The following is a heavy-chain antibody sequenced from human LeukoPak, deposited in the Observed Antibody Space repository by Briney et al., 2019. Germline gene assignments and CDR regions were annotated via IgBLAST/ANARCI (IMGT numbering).Heavy chain of an antibody. CDR2: ITGNGDNT. CDR1: GFTFSSYD. J-gene: IGHJ4*02. CDR3: ARVGGDYFDY. Sequence: GGALRLSCAASGFTFSSYDMTWVRQAPGKGLEYVSAITGNGDNTYYADSVKGRFTISRDNSKNTLYLQMGSLRAEDMAVYYCARVGGDYFDYWGQGTLVTVSS. D-gene: IGHD3-16*01. V-gene: IGHV3-64*02.